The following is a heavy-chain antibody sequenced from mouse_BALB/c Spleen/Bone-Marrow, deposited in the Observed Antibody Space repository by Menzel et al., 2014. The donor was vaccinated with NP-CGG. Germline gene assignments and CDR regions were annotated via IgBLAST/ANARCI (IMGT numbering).Heavy chain of an antibody. CDR2: INPNNGGT. D-gene: IGHD2-14*01. Sequence: VQLQQSGPELVKPGASVKIPCKASGYTFTDYNMDWVKQSHGKSLEWIGDINPNNGGTIYNQKFKGKATLTVDKPSSTAYMELRSLTSEDTAVYYCARGYRYVYWYFDVWGAGTTVTVSP. CDR1: GYTFTDYN. CDR3: ARGYRYVYWYFDV. V-gene: IGHV1-18*01. J-gene: IGHJ1*01.